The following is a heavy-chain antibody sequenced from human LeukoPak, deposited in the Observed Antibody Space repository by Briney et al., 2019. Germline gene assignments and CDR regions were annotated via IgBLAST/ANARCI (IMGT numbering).Heavy chain of an antibody. Sequence: PGGSLRLSCAASGFTFSSYEMNWVRQAPGKGLEWVSYISSSGSTIYYADSVKGRFTISRDNSKNTLYLQMNSLRAEDTAVYYCAKAATLMVRGPTAKFDYWGQGTLVTVSS. CDR2: ISSSGSTI. D-gene: IGHD3-10*01. CDR3: AKAATLMVRGPTAKFDY. V-gene: IGHV3-48*03. J-gene: IGHJ4*02. CDR1: GFTFSSYE.